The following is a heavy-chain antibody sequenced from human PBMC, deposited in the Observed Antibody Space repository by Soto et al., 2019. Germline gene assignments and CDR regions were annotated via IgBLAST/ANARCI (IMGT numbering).Heavy chain of an antibody. D-gene: IGHD3-22*01. Sequence: SLTCTVSGGSISSGDYYWSWTRQPPGKGLEWIGYIYYSGSTYYNPSLKSRVTISVDTSKNQFSLKLSSVTAADTAVYYCARVSTMTSYNWFDPWGQGTLVTVSS. J-gene: IGHJ5*02. CDR3: ARVSTMTSYNWFDP. V-gene: IGHV4-30-4*01. CDR2: IYYSGST. CDR1: GGSISSGDYY.